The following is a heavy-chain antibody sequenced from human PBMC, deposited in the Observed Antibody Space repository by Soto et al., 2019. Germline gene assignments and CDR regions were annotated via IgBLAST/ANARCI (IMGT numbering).Heavy chain of an antibody. CDR2: ISASGGST. V-gene: IGHV3-23*01. Sequence: EVQLLDSGGGLVQPGGSLRLSCVASGFTSSSCAMRWVRQAPGTGLEWVSGISASGGSTYYAASVKGRFTISRDNSKNTLYLQMNSLTAEDTAVYDWAITGLCTGRYFFHDWGEGTRVSVSS. CDR3: AITGLCTGRYFFHD. D-gene: IGHD2-8*02. CDR1: GFTSSSCA. J-gene: IGHJ4*02.